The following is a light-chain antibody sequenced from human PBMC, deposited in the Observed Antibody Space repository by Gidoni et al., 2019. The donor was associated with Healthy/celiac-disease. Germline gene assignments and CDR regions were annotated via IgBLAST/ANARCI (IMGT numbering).Light chain of an antibody. CDR3: NSYTSSSTGYV. CDR1: SSDVGGYNY. J-gene: IGLJ1*01. CDR2: DVS. Sequence: QSALTQPASVSGSPGQSITISCTGTSSDVGGYNYVSWYQQHPGKAPKLMIYDVSNRPSGVSNRFSGSKSGNTASLTISGLQAEDEADYYCNSYTSSSTGYVFGTGTKVTVL. V-gene: IGLV2-14*01.